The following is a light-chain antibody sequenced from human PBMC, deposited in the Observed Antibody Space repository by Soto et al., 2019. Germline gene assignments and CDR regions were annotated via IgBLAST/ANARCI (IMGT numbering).Light chain of an antibody. V-gene: IGKV1-9*01. Sequence: DIQLTQSPSFLSASVGDRVTITCRASQGISSYLAWYQQKPGKAPKLLIYAASTLQSGVPSRFSGSGSGTEFTLTISSLQPEDCATYYCQQLNSPLTFGGGTKVEIK. CDR2: AAS. CDR3: QQLNSPLT. CDR1: QGISSY. J-gene: IGKJ4*01.